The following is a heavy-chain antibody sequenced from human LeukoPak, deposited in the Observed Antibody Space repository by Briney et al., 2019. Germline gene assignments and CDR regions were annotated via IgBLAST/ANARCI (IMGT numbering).Heavy chain of an antibody. CDR2: IHYSGST. CDR1: GGSISSSGYY. Sequence: SETLSLTCTVSGGSISSSGYYWSWIPQHPGKGLEWIGYIHYSGSTYYNPSLKSRVTMSVDRSKNQISLKLSSVTAADTAVYYCARWPSGVVSSFDPWGQGTQVTVSS. CDR3: ARWPSGVVSSFDP. D-gene: IGHD3-3*01. J-gene: IGHJ5*02. V-gene: IGHV4-31*03.